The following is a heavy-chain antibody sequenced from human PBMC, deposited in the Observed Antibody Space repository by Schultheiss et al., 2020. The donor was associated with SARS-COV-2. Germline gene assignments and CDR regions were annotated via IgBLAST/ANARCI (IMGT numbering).Heavy chain of an antibody. Sequence: SETLSLTCAVYGGSFSGYHWSWIRQPPGKGLEWIGEINHSGSTNYNPSLKSRVTISVDTSKNQFSLKLSSVTAADTAVYYCARVAPKVAIDYWGQGTLVTVSS. CDR3: ARVAPKVAIDY. J-gene: IGHJ4*02. V-gene: IGHV4-34*01. CDR1: GGSFSGYH. CDR2: INHSGST.